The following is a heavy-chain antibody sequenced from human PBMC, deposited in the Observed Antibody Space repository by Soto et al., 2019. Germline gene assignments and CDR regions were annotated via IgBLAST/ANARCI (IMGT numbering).Heavy chain of an antibody. D-gene: IGHD3-3*01. CDR2: ISGSGGST. CDR3: AKEKGSVLRFLEWQTKWGYYFDY. CDR1: GFTFSSYA. Sequence: EVQLLESGGGLVQPGGSLRLSCAASGFTFSSYAMSWVRQAPGKGLEWVSAISGSGGSTYYADSVKGRFTISRDNSKNTLYLQMNSLRAEDTAVYYCAKEKGSVLRFLEWQTKWGYYFDYWGQGTLVTVSS. J-gene: IGHJ4*02. V-gene: IGHV3-23*01.